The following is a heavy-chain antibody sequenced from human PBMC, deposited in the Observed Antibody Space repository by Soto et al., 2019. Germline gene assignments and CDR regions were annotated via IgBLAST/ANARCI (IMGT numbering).Heavy chain of an antibody. J-gene: IGHJ6*02. Sequence: GSLRLSCAASGFTFSNAWMNWVRQAPGKGLEWVGRIKSKTDGGTTDYAAPVKGRFTISRDDSKNTLYLQMNSLKTEDTAVYYCTTSSGAAAGGLPYYYYYGMDVWGQGTTVTVSS. V-gene: IGHV3-15*07. D-gene: IGHD6-13*01. CDR3: TTSSGAAAGGLPYYYYYGMDV. CDR1: GFTFSNAW. CDR2: IKSKTDGGTT.